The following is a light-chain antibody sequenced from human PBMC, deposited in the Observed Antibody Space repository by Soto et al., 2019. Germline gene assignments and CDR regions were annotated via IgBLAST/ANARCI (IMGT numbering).Light chain of an antibody. V-gene: IGKV3-11*01. Sequence: EIVLTQSPATLSWSPGERATLSCRASQSVSSYLGWYQQKPGQAPRLLIYDASNRATGIPARFSGSGSGTDFTLTISSLEPEDFAVYYCQQRSNWPLTFGGGTKVEIK. CDR1: QSVSSY. J-gene: IGKJ4*01. CDR3: QQRSNWPLT. CDR2: DAS.